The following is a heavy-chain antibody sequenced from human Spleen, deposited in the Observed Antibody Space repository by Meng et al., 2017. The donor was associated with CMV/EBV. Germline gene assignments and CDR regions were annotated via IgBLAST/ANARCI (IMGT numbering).Heavy chain of an antibody. CDR1: GFTFFSYT. Sequence: GGSLRLSCATSGFTFFSYTMHWVRQVPGKGLEWVAVISFDGNNKYHADSVKGRFTISRDNSKNMLFLRMNSLRAEDTAVYYCARGRYYYDTSRLKDYWGQGTLVTVSS. D-gene: IGHD3-22*01. V-gene: IGHV3-30-3*01. CDR2: ISFDGNNK. CDR3: ARGRYYYDTSRLKDY. J-gene: IGHJ4*02.